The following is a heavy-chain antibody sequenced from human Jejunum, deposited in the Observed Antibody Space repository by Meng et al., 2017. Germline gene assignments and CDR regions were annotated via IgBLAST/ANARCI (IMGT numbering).Heavy chain of an antibody. D-gene: IGHD6-19*01. CDR3: TRGGLGSGWSFDY. V-gene: IGHV6-1*01. Sequence: SETLSLTCAISGDSVSSYSGAWNWLRQSPSRGLEWLGRTYYSYKWGNDYAMSVRSRITINPDTSKNQFPLQLNSVSPYDTAVYYCTRGGLGSGWSFDYWGQGTQVTVSS. CDR2: TYYSYKWGN. CDR1: GDSVSSYSGA. J-gene: IGHJ4*02.